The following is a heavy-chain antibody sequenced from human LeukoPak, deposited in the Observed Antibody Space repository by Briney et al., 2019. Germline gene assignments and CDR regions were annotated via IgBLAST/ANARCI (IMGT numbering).Heavy chain of an antibody. CDR2: INWNGGST. CDR3: AGFGYDILTGYYNWWGYFDY. J-gene: IGHJ4*02. Sequence: GGSLRLSCAASGFTFDDYGMSWVRQAPGKGLEWVSGINWNGGSTGYADSVKGRFTISRDNAKNSLYLQMNSLRAEDTALYRCAGFGYDILTGYYNWWGYFDYWGQGTLVTVSS. D-gene: IGHD3-9*01. V-gene: IGHV3-20*01. CDR1: GFTFDDYG.